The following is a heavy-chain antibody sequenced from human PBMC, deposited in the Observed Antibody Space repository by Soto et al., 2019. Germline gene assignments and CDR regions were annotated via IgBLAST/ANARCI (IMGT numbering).Heavy chain of an antibody. CDR3: ARDYTYYYDSSGPYYFDY. V-gene: IGHV1-2*02. CDR1: GYTFTGYY. J-gene: IGHJ4*02. D-gene: IGHD3-22*01. CDR2: INPNSGGT. Sequence: GASVKVSCKASGYTFTGYYMHWVRQAPGQGLEWMGWINPNSGGTNYAQKFQGRVTMTRDTSISTAYMELSRLRSDDTAVYYCARDYTYYYDSSGPYYFDYWGQGTLVPSPQ.